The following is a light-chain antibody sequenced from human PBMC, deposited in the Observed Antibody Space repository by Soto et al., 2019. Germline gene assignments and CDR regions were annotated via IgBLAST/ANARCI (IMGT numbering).Light chain of an antibody. CDR1: QSVSSS. V-gene: IGKV3-11*01. CDR2: DAS. Sequence: EMVLPQSPAPLSLSPGERATLSFSATQSVSSSLAWYQQKPGQAPMLLIYDASTRAPGIPARFSGSGSGTDFTLTISSLEPEDLAVYYCQQRGNWPRTFGQGTKVEIK. CDR3: QQRGNWPRT. J-gene: IGKJ1*01.